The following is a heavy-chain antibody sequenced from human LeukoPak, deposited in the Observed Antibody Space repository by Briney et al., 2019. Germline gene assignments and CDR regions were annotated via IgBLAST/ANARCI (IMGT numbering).Heavy chain of an antibody. D-gene: IGHD3-10*01. J-gene: IGHJ4*02. Sequence: GGSLRLSCAASGFTFSSYTLNWVRQAPGKGLEWVSSISSTSSYIYYADSVKGRFTISRDNAKNSLYLQMNSLRAEETAVYYCARARGAFGSGSYSDYWGQGTLVTVSS. CDR1: GFTFSSYT. CDR3: ARARGAFGSGSYSDY. V-gene: IGHV3-21*01. CDR2: ISSTSSYI.